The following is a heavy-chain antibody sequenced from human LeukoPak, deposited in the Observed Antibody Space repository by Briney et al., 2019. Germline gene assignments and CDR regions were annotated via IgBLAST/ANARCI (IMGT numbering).Heavy chain of an antibody. J-gene: IGHJ3*02. CDR3: ARGQFDWLLYEAFDI. Sequence: GRSLRLSCAASGFTFSSYAMHRVRQAPGKGLEWVAVISYDGSNKYYADSVKGRFTISRDNSKNTLYLQMNSLRAEDTALYYCARGQFDWLLYEAFDIWGQGTMVTVSS. V-gene: IGHV3-30-3*01. D-gene: IGHD3-9*01. CDR1: GFTFSSYA. CDR2: ISYDGSNK.